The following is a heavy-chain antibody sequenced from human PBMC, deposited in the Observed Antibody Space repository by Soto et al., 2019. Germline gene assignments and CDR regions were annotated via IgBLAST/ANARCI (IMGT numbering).Heavy chain of an antibody. Sequence: QVPLVQSGAEVKKPGASVKVSCKASGYTFTSHAFSWVRQAPGQGLEWMGWISPYNNNTNSAQKLQGRVTMTTDTSTNTAYMELRSLRSDDTAVYYCARAYSGTWTFDYWGQGTLVTVSS. J-gene: IGHJ4*02. V-gene: IGHV1-18*01. CDR3: ARAYSGTWTFDY. CDR2: ISPYNNNT. CDR1: GYTFTSHA. D-gene: IGHD2-15*01.